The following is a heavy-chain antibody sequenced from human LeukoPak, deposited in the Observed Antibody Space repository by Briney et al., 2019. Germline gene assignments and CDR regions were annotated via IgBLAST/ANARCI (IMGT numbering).Heavy chain of an antibody. Sequence: EASVKVSCKASGYTFTGYYMHWVRQAPGQGLEWMGWINPNSGGTNYAQKFQGRVTMTRDTSISTAYMELSRLRSDDTAVYYCARDPRGAYSKPWFDPWGQGTLVTVSS. CDR2: INPNSGGT. J-gene: IGHJ5*02. CDR1: GYTFTGYY. D-gene: IGHD2-21*01. V-gene: IGHV1-2*02. CDR3: ARDPRGAYSKPWFDP.